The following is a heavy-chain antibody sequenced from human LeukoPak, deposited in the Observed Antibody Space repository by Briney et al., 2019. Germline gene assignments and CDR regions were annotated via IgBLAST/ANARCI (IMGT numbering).Heavy chain of an antibody. D-gene: IGHD5-12*01. Sequence: PGGSLRLSCAASGFTFSSYVMHWVRQAPGKGLEWVAIISYDGSNEYYADSVKGRFTISRDNSKSTLYLQMNSLRAADTAVYYCARDRSGYSGYDFFDYWGQGALVTVSS. CDR1: GFTFSSYV. CDR3: ARDRSGYSGYDFFDY. V-gene: IGHV3-30*04. J-gene: IGHJ4*02. CDR2: ISYDGSNE.